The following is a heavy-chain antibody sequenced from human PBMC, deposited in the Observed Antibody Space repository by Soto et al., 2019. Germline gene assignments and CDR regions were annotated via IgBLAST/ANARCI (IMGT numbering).Heavy chain of an antibody. Sequence: QITLKESGPTVVKPTQTLTLTCSVSGFALSTVGEGVGWIRQPPGKALEWLALIYWDDSKGYRPSLESRLSIPQDTTKNQVVLKMTNMGSVDTARYYCVRRGPWRSYRQGRFDPWGHGILVSVSS. J-gene: IGHJ5*02. CDR3: VRRGPWRSYRQGRFDP. CDR1: GFALSTVGEG. D-gene: IGHD3-16*02. CDR2: IYWDDSK. V-gene: IGHV2-5*02.